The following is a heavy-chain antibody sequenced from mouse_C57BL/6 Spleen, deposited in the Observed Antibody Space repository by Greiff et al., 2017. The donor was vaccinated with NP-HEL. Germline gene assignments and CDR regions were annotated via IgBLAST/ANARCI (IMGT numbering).Heavy chain of an antibody. CDR2: INSDGGST. V-gene: IGHV5-2*01. CDR1: EYWLAWWG. CDR3: ARGWGGAMDY. Sequence: EVKLVESGGGLVQPGESLKIYCESREYWLAWWGGSLVGGAPGKRLELVAAINSDGGSTYYPDTMERRFIISRDETKKTLYLQMSSLGAEDTALYYCARGWGGAMDYWGQGTSVTVSS. J-gene: IGHJ4*01. D-gene: IGHD1-1*02.